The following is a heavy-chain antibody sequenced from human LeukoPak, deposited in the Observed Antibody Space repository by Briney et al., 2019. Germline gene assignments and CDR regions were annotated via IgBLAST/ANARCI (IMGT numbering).Heavy chain of an antibody. Sequence: QAGGSLRLSCAASGFTFSSYAMHWVRQAPGKGLEWVAVISYDGSNKYYADSVKGRFTISRDNSKNTLYLQMNSLRAEDTAVYYCARDPSVRAWYQLPPAGDYYYGMDVWGQGTTVTVSS. D-gene: IGHD2-2*01. J-gene: IGHJ6*02. CDR3: ARDPSVRAWYQLPPAGDYYYGMDV. CDR1: GFTFSSYA. CDR2: ISYDGSNK. V-gene: IGHV3-30*04.